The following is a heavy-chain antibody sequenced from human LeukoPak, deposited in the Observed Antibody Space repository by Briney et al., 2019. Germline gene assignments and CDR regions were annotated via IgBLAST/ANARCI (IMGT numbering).Heavy chain of an antibody. Sequence: ASVKVSCKASGYTFTSYAMNWVRQAPGQGLEYMGWIDTNTGNPTYAQGFTGRFVFSLDTSVSTAYLQISSLKAEDSAIYFCANCYDSSGFFAYWGQGTLVTVSS. J-gene: IGHJ4*02. CDR1: GYTFTSYA. D-gene: IGHD3-22*01. CDR3: ANCYDSSGFFAY. CDR2: IDTNTGNP. V-gene: IGHV7-4-1*02.